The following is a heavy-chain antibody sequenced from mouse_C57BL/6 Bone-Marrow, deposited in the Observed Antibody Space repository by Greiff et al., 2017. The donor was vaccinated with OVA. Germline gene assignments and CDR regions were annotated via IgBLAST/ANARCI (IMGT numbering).Heavy chain of an antibody. J-gene: IGHJ3*01. CDR2: IDPNSGGT. Sequence: VQLQQSGAELVKPGASVKLSCKASGYTFTSYWMHWVKQRPGRGLEWIGRIDPNSGGTKYNEKFKSKATLTVDKPSSTAYMQLSSLTSEDSAVYYCAISPFITTVAPFAYWGQGTLVTVSA. V-gene: IGHV1-72*01. CDR1: GYTFTSYW. CDR3: AISPFITTVAPFAY. D-gene: IGHD1-1*01.